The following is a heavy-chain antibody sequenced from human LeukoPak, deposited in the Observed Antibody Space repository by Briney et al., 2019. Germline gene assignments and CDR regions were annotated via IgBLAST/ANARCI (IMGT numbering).Heavy chain of an antibody. J-gene: IGHJ6*02. Sequence: SETLSLTCTVSGDSIRDYYWTWIRQSPGKGLEWIGNVYYSGSTNYNPSLTSRVTISIDTSKTQFSLKLSSVTAADTAVYYCARDPRSAAGTSQMRWDVWGQGTTVMVSS. CDR1: GDSIRDYY. CDR3: ARDPRSAAGTSQMRWDV. V-gene: IGHV4-59*01. CDR2: VYYSGST. D-gene: IGHD6-13*01.